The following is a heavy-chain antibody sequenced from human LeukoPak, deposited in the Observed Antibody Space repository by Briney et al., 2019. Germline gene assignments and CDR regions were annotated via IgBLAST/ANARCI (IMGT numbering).Heavy chain of an antibody. CDR2: ISWNSGSI. J-gene: IGHJ5*02. CDR3: ARPKDGYQS. V-gene: IGHV3-9*01. D-gene: IGHD5-24*01. Sequence: PGGSLRLSCAASGFIFNDYAMHWVRQAPGKGLEWVSGISWNSGSIGYADSVKGRFTISRDNAKNTLYLQMNSLRAEDTAVYYCARPKDGYQSWGQGTLVTVSS. CDR1: GFIFNDYA.